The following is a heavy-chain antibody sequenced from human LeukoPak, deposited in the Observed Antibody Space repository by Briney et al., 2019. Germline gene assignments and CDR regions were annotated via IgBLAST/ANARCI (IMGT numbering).Heavy chain of an antibody. CDR1: GGSISSSSYY. V-gene: IGHV4-39*07. CDR2: IYYSGST. CDR3: ARDGSQLGAGSDY. Sequence: SETLSLTCTVSGGSISSSSYYWGWIRQPPGKGLEWIGSIYYSGSTYYNPSLKSRVPISVDTSKNQFSLKLSSVTAADTAVYYCARDGSQLGAGSDYWGQGTLVTVSS. D-gene: IGHD7-27*01. J-gene: IGHJ4*02.